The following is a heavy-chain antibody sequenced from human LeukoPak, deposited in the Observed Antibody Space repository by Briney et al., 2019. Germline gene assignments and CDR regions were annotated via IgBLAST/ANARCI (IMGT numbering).Heavy chain of an antibody. CDR3: ASYDFWSGYEDY. CDR2: VTGSGGST. Sequence: PGGSLRLSCAASGFIFRNYAMSWVRQAPGKGLEWVSGVTGSGGSTYYADSVKGRFTISRDNSKNTLYLQMNSLRAEDTAVYYCASYDFWSGYEDYWGQGTLVTVSS. CDR1: GFIFRNYA. J-gene: IGHJ4*02. D-gene: IGHD3-3*01. V-gene: IGHV3-23*01.